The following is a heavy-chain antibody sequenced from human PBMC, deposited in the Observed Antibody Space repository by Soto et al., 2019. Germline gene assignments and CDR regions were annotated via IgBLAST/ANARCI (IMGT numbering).Heavy chain of an antibody. V-gene: IGHV3-30*03. J-gene: IGHJ4*02. Sequence: GGSLRLSCTPSGLSFSTHSMNRVRQAPGKGLEWVAVISYDGGNKYYADSVKGRFTISRDNSKNTLYLQMNSLRTEDTALYYCARDTGSWNYDYWGQGTQVTVSS. D-gene: IGHD1-7*01. CDR3: ARDTGSWNYDY. CDR2: ISYDGGNK. CDR1: GLSFSTHS.